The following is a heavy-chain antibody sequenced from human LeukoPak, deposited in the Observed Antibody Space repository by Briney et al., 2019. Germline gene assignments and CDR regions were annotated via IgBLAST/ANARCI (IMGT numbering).Heavy chain of an antibody. Sequence: PGGSLRLSCAVFGSGFPFSNAWMSWVRQAPGKGLEWVGRIRSNSDGGTIDYAAPVKGRFALSRDDSKNTLYLQMNSLQTEDTAVYYCATDFYDTTWGQGTLVTVSS. CDR2: IRSNSDGGTI. J-gene: IGHJ5*02. V-gene: IGHV3-15*01. CDR1: GFPFSNAW. CDR3: ATDFYDTT. D-gene: IGHD3-22*01.